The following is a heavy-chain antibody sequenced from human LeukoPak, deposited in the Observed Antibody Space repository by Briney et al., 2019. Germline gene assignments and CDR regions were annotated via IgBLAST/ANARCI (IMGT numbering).Heavy chain of an antibody. CDR1: GFTFSDYS. J-gene: IGHJ4*02. V-gene: IGHV3-15*01. CDR2: IRSKTHGGTA. D-gene: IGHD4-17*01. Sequence: MPGGALRLSCAVSGFTFSDYSMSWVRQAPGKGLEWVGRIRSKTHGGTADYAAPVKGRFTISRDDSKNTLYLQMNSLKSEDTAVYYCTMENSGARAWGQGTLVTVSS. CDR3: TMENSGARA.